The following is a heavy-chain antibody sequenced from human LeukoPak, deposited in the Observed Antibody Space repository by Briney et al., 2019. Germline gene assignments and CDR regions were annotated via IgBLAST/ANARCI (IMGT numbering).Heavy chain of an antibody. CDR3: ARAGGYASSWAY. V-gene: IGHV3-7*01. J-gene: IGHJ4*02. CDR2: IKQDGSEK. D-gene: IGHD5-12*01. CDR1: GFTFSDYY. Sequence: GGSLRLSCAASGFTFSDYYMGWIRQAPGKGLEWVANIKQDGSEKNYVDSVKGRFTISRDNAKNSLELQMNSLRDEDTAVYYCARAGGYASSWAYWGQGTLVTVSS.